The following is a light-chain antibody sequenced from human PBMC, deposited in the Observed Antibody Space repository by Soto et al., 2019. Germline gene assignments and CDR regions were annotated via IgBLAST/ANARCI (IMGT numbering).Light chain of an antibody. CDR3: NSYSSSTTVA. J-gene: IGLJ2*01. CDR1: SSDVGGYNF. V-gene: IGLV2-14*03. Sequence: QSALTQPASVSGSPGQSITISCTGTSSDVGGYNFVSWYQQHPGKAPKLMIYDVSNRPSGVSDRFSGSKSGNTASLTISGLQADDEADYFRNSYSSSTTVAFGGGTKLTVL. CDR2: DVS.